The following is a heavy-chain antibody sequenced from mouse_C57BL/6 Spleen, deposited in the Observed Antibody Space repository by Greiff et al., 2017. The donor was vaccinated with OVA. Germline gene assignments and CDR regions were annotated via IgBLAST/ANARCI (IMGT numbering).Heavy chain of an antibody. CDR3: ATNSHYYGSSWYFDV. J-gene: IGHJ1*03. D-gene: IGHD1-1*01. Sequence: QVQLKESGPGLVQPSQSLSITCTVSGFSLTSYGVHWVRQSPGKGLEWLGVIWRGGSTDYNAAFMSRLSITKDNSKSQVFFKMNSLQADDTAIYYCATNSHYYGSSWYFDVWGTGTTVTVSS. CDR2: IWRGGST. CDR1: GFSLTSYG. V-gene: IGHV2-5*01.